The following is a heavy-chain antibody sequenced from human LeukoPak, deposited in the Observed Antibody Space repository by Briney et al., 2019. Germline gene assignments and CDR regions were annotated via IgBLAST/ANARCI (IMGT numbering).Heavy chain of an antibody. CDR2: IYYSGST. CDR1: GYSISSGYY. V-gene: IGHV4-38-2*02. CDR3: ARAGGYPLFDY. J-gene: IGHJ4*02. Sequence: SETLSLTCTVSGYSISSGYYWGWIRQPPGKGLEWIGSIYYSGSTYYNPSLKSRVTISVDTSKNQFSLKLSSVTAADTAVYYCARAGGYPLFDYWGQGTLVTVSS. D-gene: IGHD1-26*01.